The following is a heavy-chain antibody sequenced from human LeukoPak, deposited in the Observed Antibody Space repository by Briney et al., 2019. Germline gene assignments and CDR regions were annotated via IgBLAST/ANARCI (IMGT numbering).Heavy chain of an antibody. J-gene: IGHJ4*02. D-gene: IGHD3-22*01. CDR2: INHSGST. V-gene: IGHV4-34*01. CDR3: ARGDGYYDSSGYYRTSFDY. CDR1: GGSFSGYY. Sequence: SETLSLTCAVYGGSFSGYYWSWIRQPPGKGLEWIGEINHSGSTNYNPSLKSRVTISVDTSKNQFSLKLSSVTAADTAVYYCARGDGYYDSSGYYRTSFDYWGQGTLVTVSS.